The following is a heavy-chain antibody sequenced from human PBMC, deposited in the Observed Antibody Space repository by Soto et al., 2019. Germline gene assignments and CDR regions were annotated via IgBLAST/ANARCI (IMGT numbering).Heavy chain of an antibody. CDR1: GYTFSNYW. D-gene: IGHD2-21*01. Sequence: GESLKISCKGAGYTFSNYWIGWVSQMPGKGLEWMGTIYVGDSDTRYSPSFQGQVTISADKSISTAYLQWSSLKASDTAMYYCARQKLWMATINNDAFDIWGQGTMVTVSS. CDR3: ARQKLWMATINNDAFDI. V-gene: IGHV5-51*01. J-gene: IGHJ3*02. CDR2: IYVGDSDT.